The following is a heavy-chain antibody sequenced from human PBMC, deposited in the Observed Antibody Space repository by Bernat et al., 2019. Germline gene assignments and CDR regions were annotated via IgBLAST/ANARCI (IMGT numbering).Heavy chain of an antibody. CDR2: IYYSGST. CDR1: GGSISSYY. Sequence: QVQLQESGPGLVKPSETLSLTCTVSGGSISSYYWSWIRQPPGKGLEWIGYIYYSGSTKYNPSLKSRVTISVDTSKNQFSLKLSSVTAADTAVYYCARDGCSSTSCYGYNWFDLWGQGTLVTVSS. V-gene: IGHV4-59*01. D-gene: IGHD2-2*01. CDR3: ARDGCSSTSCYGYNWFDL. J-gene: IGHJ5*02.